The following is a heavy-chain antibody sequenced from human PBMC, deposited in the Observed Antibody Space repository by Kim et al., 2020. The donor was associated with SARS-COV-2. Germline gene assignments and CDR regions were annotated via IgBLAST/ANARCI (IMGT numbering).Heavy chain of an antibody. V-gene: IGHV4-59*08. J-gene: IGHJ5*02. CDR3: ARHRVGRGNYHGFNWFAP. CDR2: IYYSGST. D-gene: IGHD1-26*01. Sequence: SETLSLTCTVSGGSISSYYWSWIRQPPGKGLEWIAYIYYSGSTNYNPSLKSRVTISVDTSKNQFSLKLSSVTDADTADNYCARHRVGRGNYHGFNWFAP. CDR1: GGSISSYY.